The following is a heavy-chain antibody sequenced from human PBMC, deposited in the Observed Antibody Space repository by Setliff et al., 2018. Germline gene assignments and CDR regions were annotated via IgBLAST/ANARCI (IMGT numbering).Heavy chain of an antibody. J-gene: IGHJ3*02. CDR3: ARDPLTTNRRRAFDI. V-gene: IGHV4-59*01. D-gene: IGHD4-17*01. Sequence: SETLSLTCTVSGGSISTYYWTWIRQPPGKALEWIGYIYYSGTTNYSPSLKSRVTISIDMSKNQFSLKLNSVTAADTAVYYCARDPLTTNRRRAFDIWGQGTMVTVSS. CDR1: GGSISTYY. CDR2: IYYSGTT.